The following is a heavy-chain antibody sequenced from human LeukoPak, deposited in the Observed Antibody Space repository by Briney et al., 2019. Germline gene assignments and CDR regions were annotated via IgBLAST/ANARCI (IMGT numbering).Heavy chain of an antibody. Sequence: ASVKVSCTASGYTFTSYGISWVRQAPGQGLEWMGWISAYNGNTNYAQKLQGRVTMTTDTSTSTAYMELRSLSSDGTAVYYCASLFSGYCSSTSCPSDYWGQGTLVTVSS. CDR2: ISAYNGNT. CDR1: GYTFTSYG. J-gene: IGHJ4*02. D-gene: IGHD2-2*01. CDR3: ASLFSGYCSSTSCPSDY. V-gene: IGHV1-18*01.